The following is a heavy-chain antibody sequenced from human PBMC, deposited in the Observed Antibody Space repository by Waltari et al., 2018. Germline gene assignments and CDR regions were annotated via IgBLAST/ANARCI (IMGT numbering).Heavy chain of an antibody. J-gene: IGHJ4*02. CDR3: ARGGKEWLVRMYYFDY. CDR1: GGSFSGYY. CDR2: INHSGST. D-gene: IGHD6-19*01. Sequence: QVQLQQWGAGLLKPSETLSLTCAVYGGSFSGYYWSWIRQPPGKGLEWSGEINHSGSTNYNPSLKSRVTISVDTSKNQFSLKLSSVTAADTAVYYCARGGKEWLVRMYYFDYWGQGTLVTVSS. V-gene: IGHV4-34*01.